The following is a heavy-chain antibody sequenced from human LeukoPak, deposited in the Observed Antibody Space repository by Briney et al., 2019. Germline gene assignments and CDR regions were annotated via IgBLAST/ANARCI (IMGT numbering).Heavy chain of an antibody. D-gene: IGHD3-10*01. CDR3: ARGRDNTSYYYGSGSRNDAFDI. CDR2: VIPIFGTA. V-gene: IGHV1-69*05. Sequence: SVKVSCKASGGTFSSYAISWVRQAPGQGLEWMGRVIPIFGTANYAQKFQGRVTITTDESTSTAYMELSSLRSEDTAVYYCARGRDNTSYYYGSGSRNDAFDIWGQGTMVTVSS. CDR1: GGTFSSYA. J-gene: IGHJ3*02.